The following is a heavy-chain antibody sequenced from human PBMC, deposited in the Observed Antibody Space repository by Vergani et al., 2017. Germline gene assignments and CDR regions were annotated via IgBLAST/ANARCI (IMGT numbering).Heavy chain of an antibody. Sequence: QVQLVESGGGLVKPGGSLRLSCAASGFTFSDYYMSWIRQAPGKGLEWVSYISSSSSYTNYADSVKGRFTISRDNAKNALFLQMNSLRAEDAAVYYCARAGVGYGSRRGYFDYWGQGTLVTVSS. D-gene: IGHD3-10*01. CDR3: ARAGVGYGSRRGYFDY. CDR2: ISSSSSYT. J-gene: IGHJ4*02. V-gene: IGHV3-11*05. CDR1: GFTFSDYY.